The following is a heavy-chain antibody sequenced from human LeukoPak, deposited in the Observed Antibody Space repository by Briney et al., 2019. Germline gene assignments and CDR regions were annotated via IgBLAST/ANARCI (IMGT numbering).Heavy chain of an antibody. CDR2: INPSGGST. D-gene: IGHD3-22*01. Sequence: ASVKVSCKASGYTFTSYYMHWVRQAPGQGFEWMGIINPSGGSTSYAQKFQGRVTMTRDMSTSTVYMELSSLRSEDTAVYYCARVRAQGYYYDSSGYYGSAFDIWGQGTMVTVSS. CDR1: GYTFTSYY. J-gene: IGHJ3*02. V-gene: IGHV1-46*01. CDR3: ARVRAQGYYYDSSGYYGSAFDI.